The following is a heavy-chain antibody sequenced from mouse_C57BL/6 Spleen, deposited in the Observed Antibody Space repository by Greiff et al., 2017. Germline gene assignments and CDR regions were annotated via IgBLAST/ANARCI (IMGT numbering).Heavy chain of an antibody. CDR1: GYAFSSYW. Sequence: VMLVESGAELVKPGASVKISCKASGYAFSSYWMNWVKQRPGKGLEWIGQIYPGDGDTNYNGKFKGKATLTADKSSSTAYMQLSSLTSEDSAVYFCAREDYGSKDYWGQGTTLTVSS. CDR2: IYPGDGDT. J-gene: IGHJ2*01. D-gene: IGHD1-1*01. V-gene: IGHV1-80*01. CDR3: AREDYGSKDY.